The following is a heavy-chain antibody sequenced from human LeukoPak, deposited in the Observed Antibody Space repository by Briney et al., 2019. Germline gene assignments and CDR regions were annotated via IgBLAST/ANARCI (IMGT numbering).Heavy chain of an antibody. CDR2: ISSSSSTI. Sequence: GGSLRLSCAASGFTFSSYWMHWVRQAPGKGLEWVSYISSSSSTIYYADSVKGRFTISRDNAKNSLYLQMNSLRAEDTAVYYCARDAPDDSGYFDYWGQGTLVTVSS. CDR3: ARDAPDDSGYFDY. J-gene: IGHJ4*02. D-gene: IGHD1-14*01. CDR1: GFTFSSYW. V-gene: IGHV3-48*04.